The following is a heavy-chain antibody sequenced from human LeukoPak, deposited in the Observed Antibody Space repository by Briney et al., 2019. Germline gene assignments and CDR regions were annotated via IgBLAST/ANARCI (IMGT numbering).Heavy chain of an antibody. Sequence: GGSLRLSCAASGFTFSSYEMNWVRQAPGKGLEWVANIKQDGSVKNYVDSLRGRFTISRDNAKDSLYLQMNSLRAGDTAVYYCAREGRGSSADAFDIWGQGTMVTVSS. CDR1: GFTFSSYE. CDR2: IKQDGSVK. CDR3: AREGRGSSADAFDI. J-gene: IGHJ3*02. V-gene: IGHV3-7*01. D-gene: IGHD3-16*01.